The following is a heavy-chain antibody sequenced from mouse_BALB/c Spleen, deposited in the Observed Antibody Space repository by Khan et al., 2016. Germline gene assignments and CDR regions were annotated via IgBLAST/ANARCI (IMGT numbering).Heavy chain of an antibody. CDR3: AQLTGTRKAMDY. J-gene: IGHJ4*01. D-gene: IGHD4-1*01. Sequence: QVQLQQSGAELVRPGSSVKISCKASGYAFSSYWMNWVKQRPGQGLEWIGQIYPGDGATNYNGKFKGKATLTADKSSSTAYMQLSSLTSEDSAVYIGAQLTGTRKAMDYWGQGTSVTVSS. V-gene: IGHV1-80*01. CDR1: GYAFSSYW. CDR2: IYPGDGAT.